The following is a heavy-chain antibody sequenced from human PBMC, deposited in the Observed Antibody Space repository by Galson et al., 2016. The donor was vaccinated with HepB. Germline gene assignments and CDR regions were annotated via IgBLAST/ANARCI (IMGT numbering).Heavy chain of an antibody. Sequence: ETLSLTCDVYGGSPSSYYWSWIRQPPGKGLEWIGEITNSGTINYSPSLKSRVTISADPSKNQFSLRLSSVTAADTALYYCAREQVLPASTRVFDLWGQGTLVTVSS. CDR1: GGSPSSYY. V-gene: IGHV4-34*01. CDR3: AREQVLPASTRVFDL. J-gene: IGHJ3*01. D-gene: IGHD1-1*01. CDR2: ITNSGTI.